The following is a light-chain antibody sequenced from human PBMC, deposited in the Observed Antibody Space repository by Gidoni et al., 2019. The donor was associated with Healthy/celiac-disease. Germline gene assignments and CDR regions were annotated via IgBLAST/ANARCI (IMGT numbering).Light chain of an antibody. J-gene: IGKJ1*01. V-gene: IGKV4-1*01. CDR2: WAS. CDR1: QSVLYSSNNKNY. Sequence: DIVMTQPPDSLAVSLGERATIYCKSSQSVLYSSNNKNYLAWYQQKPGQPPKLLIYWASTRETGVPDRFSGSGSGKDFTLTISSLQAEDVAVYYCQQYYSAPWTFGQGTKVEIK. CDR3: QQYYSAPWT.